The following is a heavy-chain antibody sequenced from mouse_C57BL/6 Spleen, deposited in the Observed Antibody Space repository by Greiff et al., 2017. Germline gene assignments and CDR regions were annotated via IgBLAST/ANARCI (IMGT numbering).Heavy chain of an antibody. CDR2: IYPGDGDT. CDR1: GYAFSSSW. J-gene: IGHJ3*01. V-gene: IGHV1-82*01. D-gene: IGHD2-4*01. CDR3: ADDYDGTWFAY. Sequence: VKLLESGPELVKPGASVKISCKASGYAFSSSWMNWVKQRPGKGLEWIGRIYPGDGDTNYNGKFKGKATLTADKSSSTAYMQLSSLTSEDSAVYFCADDYDGTWFAYWGQGTLVTVSA.